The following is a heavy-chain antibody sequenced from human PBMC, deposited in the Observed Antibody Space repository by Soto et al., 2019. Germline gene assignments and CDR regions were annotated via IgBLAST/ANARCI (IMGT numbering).Heavy chain of an antibody. D-gene: IGHD2-21*01. CDR1: GYTFTSYG. V-gene: IGHV1-18*04. CDR2: INAYNGNT. Sequence: AASVKVSCKASGYTFTSYGVSWVRQAPGQGLEWMGWINAYNGNTHYAQKFQGRVTMTTDTSTSTAYMELRSLTADDTAVYHCAILQIVGATYTFDYWGQGTQVTVSS. J-gene: IGHJ4*02. CDR3: AILQIVGATYTFDY.